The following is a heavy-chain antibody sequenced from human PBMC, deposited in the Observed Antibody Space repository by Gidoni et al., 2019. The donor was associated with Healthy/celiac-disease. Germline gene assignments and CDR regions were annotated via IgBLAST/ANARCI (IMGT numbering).Heavy chain of an antibody. Sequence: QITLKESGPTLVKPTQTLTLTCTFSGVALITSGVGVGWIRQPPGKALEWLALIYWDDDKRYSPSLKSRLTITKDTSKNQVVLTMTNMDPVDTATYYCAHRRGSGQLFDYWGQGTLVTVSS. CDR2: IYWDDDK. CDR1: GVALITSGVG. J-gene: IGHJ4*02. V-gene: IGHV2-5*02. CDR3: AHRRGSGQLFDY. D-gene: IGHD6-19*01.